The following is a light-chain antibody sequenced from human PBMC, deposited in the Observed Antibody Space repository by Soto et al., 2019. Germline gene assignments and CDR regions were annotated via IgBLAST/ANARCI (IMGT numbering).Light chain of an antibody. J-gene: IGKJ5*01. CDR3: KQSYTTPIT. CDR2: AAS. V-gene: IGKV1-39*01. Sequence: DIQMTPGPSSLVASLGDKVTITFRASQRISSYLNWYQQKPGKAPKLLIYAASSLQSGVPSRFSGSGSGTDFTLTISSLQPEDFATYYRKQSYTTPITFAHETRPAIK. CDR1: QRISSY.